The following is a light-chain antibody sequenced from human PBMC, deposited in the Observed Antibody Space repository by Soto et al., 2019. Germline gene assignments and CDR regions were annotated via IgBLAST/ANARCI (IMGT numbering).Light chain of an antibody. CDR2: GAS. J-gene: IGKJ3*01. Sequence: EVVLTQSPGTLSLSAGERATLSCRSSQSVSSSYLAWYQQKPGQAPRLLIYGASTRATGIPARFSGSGSGTEFTLTISSLHSEDFALYYCEQYNDWPYTFGPGTKVDIK. V-gene: IGKV3-15*01. CDR1: QSVSSSY. CDR3: EQYNDWPYT.